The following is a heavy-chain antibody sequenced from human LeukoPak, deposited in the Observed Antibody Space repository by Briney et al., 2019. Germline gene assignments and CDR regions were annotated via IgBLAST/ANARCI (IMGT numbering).Heavy chain of an antibody. CDR2: ISSNGGST. J-gene: IGHJ4*02. CDR3: VKGSTPLIAASGNYYFDY. Sequence: QPGGSLILSCAASGFTFSSYAMHWVRQAPGKGLEYVSAISSNGGSTYYADSLKVRFTISRDNSKNTLYLQMSSLRAEDTAVYYCVKGSTPLIAASGNYYFDYWGQGTLVTVSS. D-gene: IGHD6-13*01. CDR1: GFTFSSYA. V-gene: IGHV3-64D*09.